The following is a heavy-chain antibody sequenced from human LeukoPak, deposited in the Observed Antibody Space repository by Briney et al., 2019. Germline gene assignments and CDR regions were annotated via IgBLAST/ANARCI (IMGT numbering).Heavy chain of an antibody. CDR3: ARARYNYQCDY. D-gene: IGHD5-24*01. V-gene: IGHV4-39*07. CDR1: GASISSSNNY. J-gene: IGHJ4*02. Sequence: SETLSLTCTVSGASISSSNNYWGWIRQPPARGLEWIGTISYGGRTYYNPSLKSRVTISVDTSKNQFSLRLSSVTAADTAVYFCARARYNYQCDYWGQGTLVTVSS. CDR2: ISYGGRT.